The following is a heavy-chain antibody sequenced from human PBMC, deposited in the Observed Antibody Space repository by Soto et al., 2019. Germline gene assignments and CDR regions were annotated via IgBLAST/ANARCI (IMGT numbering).Heavy chain of an antibody. CDR3: ARGPSVAGPHRSGPYFDY. V-gene: IGHV4-34*01. CDR2: INHSGST. J-gene: IGHJ4*02. D-gene: IGHD6-19*01. CDR1: GGSFSGYY. Sequence: LETLSLTCAVYGGSFSGYYWSWIRQPPGKGLEWIGEINHSGSTNYNPSLKSRVTISVDTSKNQFSLKLSSVTAADTAVYYCARGPSVAGPHRSGPYFDYWRQGTLVTVSS.